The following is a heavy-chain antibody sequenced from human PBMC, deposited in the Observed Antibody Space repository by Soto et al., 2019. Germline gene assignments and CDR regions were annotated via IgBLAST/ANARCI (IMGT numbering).Heavy chain of an antibody. J-gene: IGHJ5*02. CDR2: IYYSGST. D-gene: IGHD3-10*01. CDR1: GGSISSGGYY. Sequence: QVQLQESGPGLVKPSQTLSLTCTVSGGSISSGGYYWSWIRQHPGKGLEWIGYIYYSGSTYYNPSRKSRVTISVDTSKNQFALKLSSVTAADTAVYYWARESLLYGSGSYFHWFDPWGQGTLVTVSS. CDR3: ARESLLYGSGSYFHWFDP. V-gene: IGHV4-31*03.